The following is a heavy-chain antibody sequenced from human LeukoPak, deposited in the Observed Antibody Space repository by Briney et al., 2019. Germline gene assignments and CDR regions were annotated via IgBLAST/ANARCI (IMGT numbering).Heavy chain of an antibody. D-gene: IGHD3-16*01. CDR1: GGTFSSYA. CDR2: ITPIFGAA. CDR3: AGEVVIFPDYYYYGMDV. V-gene: IGHV1-69*01. Sequence: SVKVSCKASGGTFSSYAISWVRQAPGQGLEWMGGITPIFGAANYAQKFQGRVTITADESTNTAYMELSSLRSEDTAVYYCAGEVVIFPDYYYYGMDVWGQGTTVTVSS. J-gene: IGHJ6*02.